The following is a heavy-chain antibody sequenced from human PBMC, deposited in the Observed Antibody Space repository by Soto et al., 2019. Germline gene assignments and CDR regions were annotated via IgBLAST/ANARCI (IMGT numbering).Heavy chain of an antibody. CDR2: MNPNSGDT. CDR3: ARHGGAHYVSSGYHYALDY. D-gene: IGHD3-22*01. Sequence: GASVKVSCKASGYTFTSYDINCVRQATGQGLEWMGWMNPNSGDTGPVQKFQGRVTMTRDTSTSTAYLQWSSLRASDTAMYYCARHGGAHYVSSGYHYALDYWGQGTPVTVSS. CDR1: GYTFTSYD. J-gene: IGHJ4*02. V-gene: IGHV1-8*01.